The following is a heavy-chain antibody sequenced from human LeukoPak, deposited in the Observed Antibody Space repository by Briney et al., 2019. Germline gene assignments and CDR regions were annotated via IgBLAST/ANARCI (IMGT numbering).Heavy chain of an antibody. CDR3: ARQLIQPRAFDS. CDR2: VYYSGGA. CDR1: GDSINSPNYY. Sequence: PSETLSLTCNVSGDSINSPNYYWAWIRQPPGKGLEWIGSVYYSGGAYSHPSLKSRATIFVDASKNRFSLKLRSVTAADTAVYYCARQLIQPRAFDSWGQGTLVTVSS. V-gene: IGHV4-39*01. J-gene: IGHJ4*02. D-gene: IGHD3-16*01.